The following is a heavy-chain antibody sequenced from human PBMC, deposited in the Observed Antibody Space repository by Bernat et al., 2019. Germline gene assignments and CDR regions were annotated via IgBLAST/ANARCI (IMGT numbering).Heavy chain of an antibody. J-gene: IGHJ3*02. D-gene: IGHD4-17*01. V-gene: IGHV3-21*01. CDR1: GFTFSSYS. CDR3: ARGSYAARAFDI. Sequence: EVQLVESGGGLVKPGGSLRLSCAASGFTFSSYSMNWVRQAPGKGLEWVSSISSSSSYIYYADSVKGRFNISRENAKNSLYLQMNSLRAEDTAVYYCARGSYAARAFDIWGQGTMVTVSS. CDR2: ISSSSSYI.